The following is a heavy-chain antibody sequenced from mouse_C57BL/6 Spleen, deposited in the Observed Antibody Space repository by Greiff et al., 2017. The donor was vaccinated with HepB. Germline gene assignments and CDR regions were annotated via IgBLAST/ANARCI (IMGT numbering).Heavy chain of an antibody. CDR2: ISSGSSTI. CDR3: ARDGYDVNYAMDY. Sequence: EVHLVESGGGLVKPGGSLKLSCAASGFTFSDYGMHWVRQAPEKGLEWVAYISSGSSTIYYADTVKGRFTISRDNAKNTLFLQMTSLRSEDTAMYYCARDGYDVNYAMDYWGQGTSVTVSS. V-gene: IGHV5-17*01. CDR1: GFTFSDYG. J-gene: IGHJ4*01. D-gene: IGHD2-2*01.